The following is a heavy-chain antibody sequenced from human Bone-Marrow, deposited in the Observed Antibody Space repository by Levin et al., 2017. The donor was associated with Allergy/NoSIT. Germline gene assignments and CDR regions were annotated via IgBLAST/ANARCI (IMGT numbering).Heavy chain of an antibody. CDR2: IGTLGDT. CDR1: GFTFSTYE. Sequence: PGGSLRLSCEVSGFTFSTYEMHWFRQVKGKGLEWVAGIGTLGDTHYGGSVKGRFTISRDDAKKYLYLQMNSLGDGDTAVYHCVRGGRYYDSSGYHDHWGRGTQVTVSS. J-gene: IGHJ5*02. V-gene: IGHV3-13*04. D-gene: IGHD3-22*01. CDR3: VRGGRYYDSSGYHDH.